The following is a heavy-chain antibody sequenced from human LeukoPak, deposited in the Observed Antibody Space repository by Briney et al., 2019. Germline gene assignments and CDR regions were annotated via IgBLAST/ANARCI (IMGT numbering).Heavy chain of an antibody. CDR2: ISRTSSYT. CDR3: ARLYSSRWYYFDY. CDR1: GFTFSDYD. D-gene: IGHD6-13*01. V-gene: IGHV3-11*03. Sequence: GGSLRLSCAASGFTFSDYDMSWIRQAPGKGLGWVSYISRTSSYTNYADSVKGRFTISRDNAKNSLYLQMNSLRAEDTAVYYCARLYSSRWYYFDYWGQGTLVTVSS. J-gene: IGHJ4*02.